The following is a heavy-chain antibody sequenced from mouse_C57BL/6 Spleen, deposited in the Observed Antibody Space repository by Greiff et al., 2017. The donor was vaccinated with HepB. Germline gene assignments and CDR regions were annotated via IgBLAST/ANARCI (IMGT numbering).Heavy chain of an antibody. D-gene: IGHD1-1*01. CDR2: IHPNSGST. CDR1: GYTFTSYW. V-gene: IGHV1-64*01. CDR3: ARGDYGREGHYFDY. Sequence: QVQLQQPGAELVKPGASVKLSCKASGYTFTSYWMHWVKQRPGQGLEWIGMIHPNSGSTNYNEKFKSKATLTVDKSSGTAYMQLSSLTSEDSAVYYCARGDYGREGHYFDYWGQGTTLTVSS. J-gene: IGHJ2*01.